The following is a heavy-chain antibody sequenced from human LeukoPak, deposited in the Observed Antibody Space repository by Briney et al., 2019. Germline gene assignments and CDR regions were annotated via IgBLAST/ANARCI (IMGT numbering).Heavy chain of an antibody. CDR3: AGEDHTYSSGHVGFDY. V-gene: IGHV3-74*01. Sequence: GGSLRLSCAASGFTFSSYWMHWVRQAPGKGLVWVSRINSDGSSTSYADSVKGRFTISRDNAKNTLYLQMNSLRAEDTAVYYCAGEDHTYSSGHVGFDYWGQGTLVTVSS. CDR2: INSDGSST. J-gene: IGHJ4*02. D-gene: IGHD6-19*01. CDR1: GFTFSSYW.